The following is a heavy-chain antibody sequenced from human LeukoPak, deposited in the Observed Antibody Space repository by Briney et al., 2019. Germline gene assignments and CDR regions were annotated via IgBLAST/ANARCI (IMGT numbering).Heavy chain of an antibody. J-gene: IGHJ2*01. V-gene: IGHV3-64*01. CDR1: GFTFSSYA. CDR2: ISSNGGST. D-gene: IGHD4-17*01. Sequence: GGSLRLSCAASGFTFSSYAMHWVRQAPGKGLEYVSAISSNGGSTYYANSVRGRFAISRDNSKNTLYLQMGSLRAEDMAVYYCARTYGDYPYWYFDLWGRGTLVTVSS. CDR3: ARTYGDYPYWYFDL.